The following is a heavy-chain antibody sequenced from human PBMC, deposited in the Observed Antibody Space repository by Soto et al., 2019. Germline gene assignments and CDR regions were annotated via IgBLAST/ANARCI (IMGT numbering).Heavy chain of an antibody. CDR2: ISSSSYYI. D-gene: IGHD3-10*01. CDR1: GFPFRSSS. V-gene: IGHV3-21*01. J-gene: IGHJ4*02. CDR3: ARDLGEVSAF. Sequence: GGSLSLSCAASGFPFRSSSMNWVRQAPGKGLEWLSSISSSSYYIFYADSVQGRFTISRDNAKNSLYLQMNSLRAEDTAVYYCARDLGEVSAFWGQGTPVTVSS.